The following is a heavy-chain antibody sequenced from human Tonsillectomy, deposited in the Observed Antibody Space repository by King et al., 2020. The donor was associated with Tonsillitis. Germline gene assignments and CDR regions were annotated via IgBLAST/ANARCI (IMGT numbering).Heavy chain of an antibody. D-gene: IGHD1-26*01. J-gene: IGHJ5*02. CDR3: ARGHWEIAS. CDR1: GSSISGYY. V-gene: IGHV4-4*09. CDR2: ISNNGDT. Sequence: VQLQESGPGLVKPSETLSLTCTVSGSSISGYYWSWIRQPPGKALEWIGYISNNGDTYYIPSLESRVTISVDTSKNQLSLNLTSVTAADTAVYYCARGHWEIASWGQGTLITVSS.